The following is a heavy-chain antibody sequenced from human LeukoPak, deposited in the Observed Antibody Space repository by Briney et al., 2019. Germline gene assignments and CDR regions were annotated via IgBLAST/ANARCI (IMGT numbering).Heavy chain of an antibody. CDR2: IIPIFGQA. D-gene: IGHD5-18*01. J-gene: IGHJ4*02. V-gene: IGHV1-69*05. Sequence: PVKVSCKASGGTFSSYAISWVRQAPGQGLEWMGGIIPIFGQANYAQKFQGRVTITTDESTSTAYMEMSSLRSEDTAVYYCARGPVDTAMAIDYWGQGTLVTVSS. CDR1: GGTFSSYA. CDR3: ARGPVDTAMAIDY.